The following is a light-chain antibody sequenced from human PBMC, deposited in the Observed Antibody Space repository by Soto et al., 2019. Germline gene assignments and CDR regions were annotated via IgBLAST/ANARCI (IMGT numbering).Light chain of an antibody. J-gene: IGKJ4*01. CDR2: AAS. CDR1: QSISSY. Sequence: IQITHSPSSLSSFFVDRVTITCRASQSISSYLNWYQQKPGKAPKLLIYAASSLQSGVPSRFSGSGSGTDFTLTISSLQPEDFATYYCQQSYSTPLTFGGGTKVDI. V-gene: IGKV1-39*01. CDR3: QQSYSTPLT.